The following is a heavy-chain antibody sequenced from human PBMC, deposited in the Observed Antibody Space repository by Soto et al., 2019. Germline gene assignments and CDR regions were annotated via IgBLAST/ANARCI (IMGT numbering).Heavy chain of an antibody. J-gene: IGHJ6*02. CDR3: AGGGFGDSLYYGMDV. Sequence: EVQLVESGGGLVKPGGSLRLSCAASGFTFSSYSINWVRQAPGKGLEWVSSISSSSSYIYYTDSVKGRFTISRDNAKNSLYLQMNSLRVEDTAVYYCAGGGFGDSLYYGMDVWGQGTTVTVSS. V-gene: IGHV3-21*01. D-gene: IGHD2-21*02. CDR2: ISSSSSYI. CDR1: GFTFSSYS.